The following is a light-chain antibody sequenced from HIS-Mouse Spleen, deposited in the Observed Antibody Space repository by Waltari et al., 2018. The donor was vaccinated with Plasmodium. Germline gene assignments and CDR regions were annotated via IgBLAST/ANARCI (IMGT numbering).Light chain of an antibody. V-gene: IGLV2-23*03. Sequence: QSALTQPASVSGSPGQSITISCTGTSSDVGSYHLVSWYQQHPGKAPKRMIYEGSKRPSGVSNRFSGAKSGNTASLTISGLQAEDEAAYYCCSYAGSSTFVFGGGTKLTVL. CDR2: EGS. CDR3: CSYAGSSTFV. J-gene: IGLJ3*02. CDR1: SSDVGSYHL.